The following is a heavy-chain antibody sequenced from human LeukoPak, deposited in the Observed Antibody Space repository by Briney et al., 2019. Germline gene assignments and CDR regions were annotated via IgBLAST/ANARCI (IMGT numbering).Heavy chain of an antibody. CDR3: AKPSCSSTSCYVGAFDI. D-gene: IGHD2-2*01. CDR2: ISGSGGST. Sequence: GGSLRLSCAASGFTFSKYAMSWVRQAPGKGLEWVSAISGSGGSTYYADSVKGRFTISRDNSKNTLYLQMNSLRAEDTAVYYCAKPSCSSTSCYVGAFDIWGQGTMVTVSS. J-gene: IGHJ3*02. CDR1: GFTFSKYA. V-gene: IGHV3-23*01.